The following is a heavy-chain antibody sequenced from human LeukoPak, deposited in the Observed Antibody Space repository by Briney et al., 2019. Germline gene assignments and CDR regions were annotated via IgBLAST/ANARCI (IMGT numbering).Heavy chain of an antibody. CDR3: AREGRGCSSTSCYEIDY. J-gene: IGHJ4*02. CDR1: GLTFSNYA. Sequence: GGSLRLSCAASGLTFSNYAMSWIRQAPGKGLEWVSYISSSSSNTNYADSVKGRFTISRDNAKNSLDLQMNSLRAEDTAVYYCAREGRGCSSTSCYEIDYWGQGTLVTVSS. CDR2: ISSSSSNT. D-gene: IGHD2-2*01. V-gene: IGHV3-11*05.